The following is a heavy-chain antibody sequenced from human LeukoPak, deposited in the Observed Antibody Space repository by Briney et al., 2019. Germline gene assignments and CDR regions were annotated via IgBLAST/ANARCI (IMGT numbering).Heavy chain of an antibody. D-gene: IGHD2-8*01. V-gene: IGHV1-2*02. J-gene: IGHJ4*02. CDR1: GYTFTGYY. CDR3: ARGQGAVLMVWRD. CDR2: INPNSGGT. Sequence: GASVKVSCKASGYTFTGYYIHWVRQAPGQGLECMGWINPNSGGTNYAQKFQGRVTMTRDTSISTAYMELSRLRSDDTAVYYCARGQGAVLMVWRDWGQGTLVTVSS.